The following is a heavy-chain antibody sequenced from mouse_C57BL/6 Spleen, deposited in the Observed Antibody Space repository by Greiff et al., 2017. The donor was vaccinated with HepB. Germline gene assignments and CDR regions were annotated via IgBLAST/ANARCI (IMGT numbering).Heavy chain of an antibody. J-gene: IGHJ1*03. D-gene: IGHD2-1*01. CDR3: ARGGGNYVRTYWYFAV. V-gene: IGHV5-17*01. CDR1: GFTFSDYG. CDR2: ISSGSSTI. Sequence: DVKLVESGGGLVKPGGSLKLSCAASGFTFSDYGMHWVRQAPEKGLEWVAYISSGSSTIYYADTVKGRFTISSDNAKNTLFLQMTSLRSEDTAMYYCARGGGNYVRTYWYFAVWGTGTTVTVSS.